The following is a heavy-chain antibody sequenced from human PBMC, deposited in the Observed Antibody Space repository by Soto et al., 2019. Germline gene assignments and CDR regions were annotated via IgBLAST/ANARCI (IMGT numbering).Heavy chain of an antibody. V-gene: IGHV3-23*01. J-gene: IGHJ4*02. Sequence: PGGSLRLSCAASGFTFSSCAMSWVRQAPGKGLEWVSVISGSGDRTYYADSVKGRFTISRDNSKNTLYLQMNSLRAEDTAVYYCASSLYYYDSSGYVGHLKLDHWGQGTLVTVSS. CDR1: GFTFSSCA. CDR2: ISGSGDRT. D-gene: IGHD3-22*01. CDR3: ASSLYYYDSSGYVGHLKLDH.